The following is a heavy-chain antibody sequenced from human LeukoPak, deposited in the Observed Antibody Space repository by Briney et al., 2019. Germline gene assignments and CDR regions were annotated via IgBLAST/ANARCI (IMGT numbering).Heavy chain of an antibody. D-gene: IGHD3-22*01. CDR2: IRYDGGDK. J-gene: IGHJ4*02. Sequence: PGGSLRLSCAASGFSFSSYAMYWVRQAPGKGLEWVALIRYDGGDKYYVDSMKGRFTISRDNSKNTLYLQMNSLRVEDTAVYFCGVRIGSGYYEFWGQGALVTVSS. CDR1: GFSFSSYA. V-gene: IGHV3-30*02. CDR3: GVRIGSGYYEF.